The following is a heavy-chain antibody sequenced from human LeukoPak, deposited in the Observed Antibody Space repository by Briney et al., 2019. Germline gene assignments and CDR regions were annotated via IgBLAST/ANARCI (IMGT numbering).Heavy chain of an antibody. D-gene: IGHD6-13*01. CDR3: ARVGSSWYNDY. J-gene: IGHJ4*02. V-gene: IGHV1-69*05. Sequence: GASVKVSCKASGGTFSSYAISWVRQAPGQGLEWMGGIIPIFGTANYAQKFQGRVTITTDESTSTAYMGLSSLRSEDTAVYCCARVGSSWYNDYWGQGTLVTVSS. CDR1: GGTFSSYA. CDR2: IIPIFGTA.